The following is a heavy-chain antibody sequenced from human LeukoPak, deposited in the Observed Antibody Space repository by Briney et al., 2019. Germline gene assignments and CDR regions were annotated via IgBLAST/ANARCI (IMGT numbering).Heavy chain of an antibody. Sequence: GGSLRLSCATSGFTLSNHAMHWVRQPTGKGLEWVSAIGTAGDTFYPGSVKGRFTISRENAKNSLSLQMNSLRAEDTAVYYCVRQQTPHGNFDYWGQGTLVTVSS. D-gene: IGHD1-26*01. J-gene: IGHJ4*02. CDR3: VRQQTPHGNFDY. V-gene: IGHV3-13*01. CDR2: IGTAGDT. CDR1: GFTLSNHA.